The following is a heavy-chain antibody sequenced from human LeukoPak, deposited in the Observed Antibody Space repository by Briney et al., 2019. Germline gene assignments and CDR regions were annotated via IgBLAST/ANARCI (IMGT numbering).Heavy chain of an antibody. V-gene: IGHV4-34*01. CDR1: GGSFSGYY. D-gene: IGHD3-10*01. J-gene: IGHJ6*02. CDR2: INHSGST. CDR3: ARGGITMVRGVIRGGQYYYGMDA. Sequence: SETLSLTCAVYGGSFSGYYWSWIRQPPGKGLEWIGEINHSGSTNYNPSLKSRVTISVDTSKNQFSLKLSSVTAADTAVYYCARGGITMVRGVIRGGQYYYGMDAWGQGTTVTVSS.